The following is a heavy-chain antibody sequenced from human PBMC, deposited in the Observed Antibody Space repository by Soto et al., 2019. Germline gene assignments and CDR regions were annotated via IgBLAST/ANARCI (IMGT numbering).Heavy chain of an antibody. CDR3: ARDTNGLHY. V-gene: IGHV3-74*01. CDR1: GLIFSNYK. Sequence: EVQLVESGGSLVQPGGSLRLSCAASGLIFSNYKMHWVRQAPGKGLVWVSRISTDGSITDYADSVKGRFTVSRDNAKNTLYLQMNSLRVDDTAVYYCARDTNGLHYWGQGTLVTVSS. D-gene: IGHD2-8*01. CDR2: ISTDGSIT. J-gene: IGHJ4*02.